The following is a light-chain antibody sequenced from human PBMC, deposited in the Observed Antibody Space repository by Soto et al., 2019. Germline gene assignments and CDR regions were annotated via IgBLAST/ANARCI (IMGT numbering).Light chain of an antibody. CDR3: FSYAGSSTNYV. V-gene: IGLV2-11*01. CDR2: SVT. J-gene: IGLJ1*01. CDR1: NSAVGGYNS. Sequence: QSVLTQPRSVSGSPGQSVTISCSGTNSAVGGYNSVAWYQQKPGEAPKLLLYSVTKRPSGVPDRFSGSKSGNMASLIISGLQAEDEADYYCFSYAGSSTNYVFGTGTKVTVL.